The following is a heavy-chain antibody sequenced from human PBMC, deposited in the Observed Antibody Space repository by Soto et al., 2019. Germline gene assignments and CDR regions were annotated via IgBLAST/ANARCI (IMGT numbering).Heavy chain of an antibody. CDR3: ERGRGYCISTSCYGFDY. CDR2: IIPIFGTA. Sequence: SVKVSCKASGGTFSSYAISWVRQAPGQGLEWMGGIIPIFGTANYAQKFQGRVTITADESTSTAYMELSSLRSEDTAVYYCERGRGYCISTSCYGFDYWGQGTLVTVSS. CDR1: GGTFSSYA. J-gene: IGHJ4*02. V-gene: IGHV1-69*13. D-gene: IGHD2-2*01.